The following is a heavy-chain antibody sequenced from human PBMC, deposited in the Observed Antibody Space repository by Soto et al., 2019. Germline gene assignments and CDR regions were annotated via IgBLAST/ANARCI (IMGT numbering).Heavy chain of an antibody. Sequence: SQTLSLTCTVSGGSISSYYWSWIRQPPGKGLEWIGYIYYSGSTNYNPSLKSRVTISVDTSKNQFSLKLSSVTAADTAVYYCARDLHYGSGIRYYYYYMDVWGKGTTVTVSS. CDR1: GGSISSYY. CDR3: ARDLHYGSGIRYYYYYMDV. J-gene: IGHJ6*03. V-gene: IGHV4-59*01. D-gene: IGHD3-10*01. CDR2: IYYSGST.